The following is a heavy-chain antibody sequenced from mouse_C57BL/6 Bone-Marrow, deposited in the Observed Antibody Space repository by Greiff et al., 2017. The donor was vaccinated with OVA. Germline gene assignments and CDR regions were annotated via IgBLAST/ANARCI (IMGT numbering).Heavy chain of an antibody. Sequence: VQLQQSGPGLVKPSQSLSLTCSVTGYSITSGYYWHWIRQFPGNKLEWMGYISYDGSNNYNPSLKNRISITRDTSKNQFFLKLNSVTTEDTATYYCARLQLRTWFAYWGQGTLVTVSA. D-gene: IGHD3-1*01. V-gene: IGHV3-6*01. CDR2: ISYDGSN. J-gene: IGHJ3*01. CDR1: GYSITSGYY. CDR3: ARLQLRTWFAY.